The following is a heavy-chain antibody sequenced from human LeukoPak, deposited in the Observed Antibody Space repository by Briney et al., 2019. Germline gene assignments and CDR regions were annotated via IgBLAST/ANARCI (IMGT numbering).Heavy chain of an antibody. J-gene: IGHJ4*02. V-gene: IGHV1-2*02. Sequence: ASVKVSCKASGYTFTGYYMHWVRQAPGQGLEWMGWINPNSGGTNYAQKFQGRVTMTGDTSISTAYMELSRLRSDDTAVYYCARDSLTIFGVVFSLYYFDYWGQGTLVTVSS. CDR3: ARDSLTIFGVVFSLYYFDY. CDR1: GYTFTGYY. D-gene: IGHD3-3*01. CDR2: INPNSGGT.